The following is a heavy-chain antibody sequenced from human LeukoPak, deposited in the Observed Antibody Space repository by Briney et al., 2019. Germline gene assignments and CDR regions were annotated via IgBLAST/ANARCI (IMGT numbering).Heavy chain of an antibody. CDR1: GFTFSSYG. Sequence: GGSLRLSCAASGFTFSSYGMHWVRQAPGKGLEWVAFIRYDGSNKYYADSVKGRFTISRDNSKNTLYLQMNSLRAEDTAVYYCAKGARRLLWFGELLQGDAFDIWGQGTMVTVSS. V-gene: IGHV3-30*02. CDR3: AKGARRLLWFGELLQGDAFDI. CDR2: IRYDGSNK. J-gene: IGHJ3*02. D-gene: IGHD3-10*01.